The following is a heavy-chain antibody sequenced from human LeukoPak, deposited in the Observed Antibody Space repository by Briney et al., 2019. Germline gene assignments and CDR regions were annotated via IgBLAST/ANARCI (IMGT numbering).Heavy chain of an antibody. V-gene: IGHV3-23*01. CDR1: GFMFSNHG. CDR3: ARENL. Sequence: PGGSLRLSCAASGFMFSNHGMNWVRQAPGKGLEWLSTISGSGGNTYYADSVKGRFTISRDNSKNTLYLQMNSLRAEDTAVYYCARENLWGQGTLVTVSS. CDR2: ISGSGGNT. J-gene: IGHJ4*02.